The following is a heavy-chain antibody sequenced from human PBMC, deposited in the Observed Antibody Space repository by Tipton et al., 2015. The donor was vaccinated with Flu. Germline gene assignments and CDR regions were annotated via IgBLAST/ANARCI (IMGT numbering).Heavy chain of an antibody. D-gene: IGHD4-23*01. CDR2: TCYRSKWYS. Sequence: PGLVKPSQTLSLTCDISGDSVSSNYAAWNWIRQSPSRGLEWLGRTCYRSKWYSDYAVSVKGRITISPDTSKNQFSLELNSVTPEDTAVYYCVRDDGGTNRFDHWGQGTRVNV. CDR1: GDSVSSNYAA. CDR3: VRDDGGTNRFDH. J-gene: IGHJ4*02. V-gene: IGHV6-1*01.